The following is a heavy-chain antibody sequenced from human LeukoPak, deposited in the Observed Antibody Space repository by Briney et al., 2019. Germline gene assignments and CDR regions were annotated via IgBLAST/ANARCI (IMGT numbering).Heavy chain of an antibody. CDR3: ARGGFSYGYGLGDY. D-gene: IGHD5-18*01. Sequence: GGSLRLSCAASGFTFTSDWMHWVRQASGKGLVWVSRINSDGRSTSYADSVKGRFTISRDNAKSTLYLQMNSLRAEDTAVYYCARGGFSYGYGLGDYWGQGTLVTVSS. CDR2: INSDGRST. V-gene: IGHV3-74*01. J-gene: IGHJ4*02. CDR1: GFTFTSDW.